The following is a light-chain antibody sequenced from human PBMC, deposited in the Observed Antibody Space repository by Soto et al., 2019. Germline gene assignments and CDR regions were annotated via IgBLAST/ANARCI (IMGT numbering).Light chain of an antibody. J-gene: IGKJ1*01. Sequence: DIQMTQCPSTLSGSVGDRVTITCRASQTISSWWAWYQQKPGKAPKLLIYKASTLKSGVPSRFSGSGSGTEFTLTISSLQPDDFATYYCQHYNSYSEAFGQGTKVDI. V-gene: IGKV1-5*03. CDR3: QHYNSYSEA. CDR1: QTISSW. CDR2: KAS.